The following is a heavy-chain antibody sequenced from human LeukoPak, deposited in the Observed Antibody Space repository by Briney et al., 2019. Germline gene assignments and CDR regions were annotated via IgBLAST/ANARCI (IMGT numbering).Heavy chain of an antibody. D-gene: IGHD1-26*01. CDR3: IRGTVGAPGNDY. CDR2: IDTDGSFT. CDR1: GFTFSSYW. J-gene: IGHJ4*02. Sequence: GGSLRRSCAASGFTFSSYWMHWVRQAPGKGLVWVSRIDTDGSFTSYADSVRGRLTISRDNAKNTLYLQMSSLRAEDTAVYYCIRGTVGAPGNDYWGQGTLVTVSS. V-gene: IGHV3-74*01.